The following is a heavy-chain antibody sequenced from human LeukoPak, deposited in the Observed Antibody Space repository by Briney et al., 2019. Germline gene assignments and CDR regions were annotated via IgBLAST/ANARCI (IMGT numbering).Heavy chain of an antibody. J-gene: IGHJ4*02. CDR2: IYYSGTT. CDR3: ARAIKVVAGPFHRDYYFNY. V-gene: IGHV4-39*01. D-gene: IGHD6-19*01. Sequence: SETLSLTCSVSDGSISSGYYYWAWIRQPPGKGPEWIGSIYYSGTTYPNPSLKSRVTISVDTSKNQFSLKLSSVTAADTAVYYCARAIKVVAGPFHRDYYFNYWGQGTLVTVSS. CDR1: DGSISSGYYY.